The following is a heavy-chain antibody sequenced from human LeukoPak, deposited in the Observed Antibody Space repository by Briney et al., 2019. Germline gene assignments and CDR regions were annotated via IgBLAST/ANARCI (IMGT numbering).Heavy chain of an antibody. V-gene: IGHV5-10-1*01. Sequence: GESLKISCKGSGYSFTSYWISWVRQMPGKGLEWMGRIDPSDSYTNYSPSFQGHVTISADKSISTAYLQWSSLKASDTAMYYCARSPSVVVAATIDAFDIWGQGTMVTVSS. J-gene: IGHJ3*02. CDR2: IDPSDSYT. D-gene: IGHD2-15*01. CDR1: GYSFTSYW. CDR3: ARSPSVVVAATIDAFDI.